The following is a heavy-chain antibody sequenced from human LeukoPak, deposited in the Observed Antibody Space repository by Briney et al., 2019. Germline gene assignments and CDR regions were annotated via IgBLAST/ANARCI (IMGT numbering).Heavy chain of an antibody. CDR3: ARVAIGYYYDSSGYPSPLPYYFDY. CDR2: IKQDGSEK. J-gene: IGHJ4*02. Sequence: PGGSLRLSCAASGFTFSSYWMSWVRQAPGKGLEWVANIKQDGSEKYYVDSVKGRFTISRDNAKNSLYLQMNSLRAEDTAVYYCARVAIGYYYDSSGYPSPLPYYFDYWGQGTLVTVSS. D-gene: IGHD3-22*01. V-gene: IGHV3-7*01. CDR1: GFTFSSYW.